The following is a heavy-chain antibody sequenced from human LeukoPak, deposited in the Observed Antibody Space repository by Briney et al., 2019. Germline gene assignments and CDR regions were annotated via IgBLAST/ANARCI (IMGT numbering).Heavy chain of an antibody. Sequence: GGSLRLSCAASGFTFSSYEMNWVRQAPGKGLEWVSYISSSGSTIYYADSVKGRFTISRGNAKNSLYLQMHSLRAEDTALYYCAGASGGGSGWWYYYYYMDVWGKGTTVTVSS. J-gene: IGHJ6*03. V-gene: IGHV3-48*03. D-gene: IGHD6-19*01. CDR2: ISSSGSTI. CDR3: AGASGGGSGWWYYYYYMDV. CDR1: GFTFSSYE.